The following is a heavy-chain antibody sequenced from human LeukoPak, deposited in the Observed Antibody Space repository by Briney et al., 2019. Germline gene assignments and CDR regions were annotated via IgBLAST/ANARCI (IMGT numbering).Heavy chain of an antibody. V-gene: IGHV3-49*04. CDR2: IRSKAYGGTT. CDR3: TRVVTEEWFLMSYYYYYMDV. J-gene: IGHJ6*03. D-gene: IGHD3-3*01. CDR1: GFTFGDYA. Sequence: DPGGSLRLSCAASGFTFGDYAMSWVRQAPGKGLEWVGFIRSKAYGGTTEYAASVKGRFTISRDDSKSIAYLQMNSLKTEDTAVYYCTRVVTEEWFLMSYYYYYMDVWGKGTTVTISS.